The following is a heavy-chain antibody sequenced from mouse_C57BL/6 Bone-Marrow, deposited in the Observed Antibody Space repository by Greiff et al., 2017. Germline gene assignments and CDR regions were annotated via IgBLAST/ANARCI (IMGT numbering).Heavy chain of an antibody. CDR2: IYPGSGST. V-gene: IGHV1-55*01. CDR1: GYTFTSYW. CDR3: ASPLYWYFDV. J-gene: IGHJ1*03. Sequence: VQLQQPGAELVKPGASVKMSCKASGYTFTSYWITWVKQRPGQGLEWIGDIYPGSGSTNYNEKFKSKATLTVDTSSSTAYMQLSSLSSEDSAVYYCASPLYWYFDVWGTGTTVTVSS.